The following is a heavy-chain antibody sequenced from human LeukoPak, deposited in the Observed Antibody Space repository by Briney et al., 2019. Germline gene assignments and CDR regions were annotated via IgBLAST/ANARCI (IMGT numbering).Heavy chain of an antibody. CDR2: IYTSGST. D-gene: IGHD3-22*01. CDR3: ARDIGYYDSSGYPRDAFDI. V-gene: IGHV4-4*07. CDR1: GGSISSYY. J-gene: IGHJ3*02. Sequence: SETLSLTCTVSGGSISSYYWSWIRQPAGKGLEWIGRIYTSGSTNYNPSLKSRVTMSVDTSKNQFSLKLSPVTAADTAVYYCARDIGYYDSSGYPRDAFDIWGQGTMVTVSS.